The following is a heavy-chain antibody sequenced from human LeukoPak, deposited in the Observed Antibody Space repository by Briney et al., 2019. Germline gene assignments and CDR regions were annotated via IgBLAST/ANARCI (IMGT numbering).Heavy chain of an antibody. V-gene: IGHV3-43*01. J-gene: IGHJ4*02. Sequence: GGSLRLSCAASGFTFDDYTMHWVRQTPGKGLEWVSLISWDGGSTYYADSVKGRFTISRDNSKNSLYLQMNSLRDEDTAVYYCARDHYDILTGPAGFDYWGQGTLVTVSS. CDR1: GFTFDDYT. CDR3: ARDHYDILTGPAGFDY. CDR2: ISWDGGST. D-gene: IGHD3-9*01.